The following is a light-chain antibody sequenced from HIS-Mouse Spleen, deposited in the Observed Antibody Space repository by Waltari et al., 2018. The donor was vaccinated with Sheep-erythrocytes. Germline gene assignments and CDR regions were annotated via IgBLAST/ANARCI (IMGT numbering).Light chain of an antibody. Sequence: QSALTQPASVSGSPGQSITISCTGTSSDVGSYNLVSWYQQPPGKAPKRRIYEGSKRPSGFSNRFSGSKSGNTASLTISGLQAEDEADYYCCSYAGSSTPWVFGGGTKLTVL. CDR2: EGS. CDR1: SSDVGSYNL. J-gene: IGLJ3*02. CDR3: CSYAGSSTPWV. V-gene: IGLV2-23*01.